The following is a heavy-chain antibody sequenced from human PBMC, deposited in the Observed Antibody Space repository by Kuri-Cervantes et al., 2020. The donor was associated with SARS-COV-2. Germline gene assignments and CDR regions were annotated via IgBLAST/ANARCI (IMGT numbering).Heavy chain of an antibody. D-gene: IGHD6-19*01. Sequence: GESLKISCAASGFTFSSYSMNWVRQAPGKGLEWVSSISSSSSYIYYADSVKGRFTISRDNAKNSLYLQMNSLRAEDTAVYYCEGSGWYDGSQYYYYYYYMDVWGKGTTVTVSS. CDR1: GFTFSSYS. J-gene: IGHJ6*03. V-gene: IGHV3-21*01. CDR3: EGSGWYDGSQYYYYYYYMDV. CDR2: ISSSSSYI.